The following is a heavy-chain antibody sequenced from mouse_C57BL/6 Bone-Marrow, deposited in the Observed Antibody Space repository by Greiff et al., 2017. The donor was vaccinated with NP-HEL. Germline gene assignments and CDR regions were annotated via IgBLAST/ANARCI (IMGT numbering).Heavy chain of an antibody. Sequence: VQLQQPGAELVMPGASVKLSCKASGYTFTSYWMHWVKQRPGQGLEWIGEIDPSDSYTNYNQKFKGKSTLTVDKSSSTAYMQLSSLTSEDSAVYYCARSGYYGSSPYYYAMDYWGQGTSVTVSS. CDR3: ARSGYYGSSPYYYAMDY. J-gene: IGHJ4*01. CDR1: GYTFTSYW. CDR2: IDPSDSYT. V-gene: IGHV1-69*01. D-gene: IGHD1-1*01.